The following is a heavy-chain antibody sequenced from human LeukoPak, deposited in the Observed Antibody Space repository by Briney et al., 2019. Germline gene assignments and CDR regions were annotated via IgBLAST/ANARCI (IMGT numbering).Heavy chain of an antibody. Sequence: SETLSLTCTVSGGSISSGGYYWSWIRQHPGKGLEWIGYIYYSGSTYYNPSLKSRVTISVDTSKNQFSLKLSSVTAADTAVYYCARDPLQSYYYYYGMDVWGQGTTVTVSS. D-gene: IGHD4-11*01. CDR2: IYYSGST. CDR1: GGSISSGGYY. CDR3: ARDPLQSYYYYYGMDV. V-gene: IGHV4-31*03. J-gene: IGHJ6*02.